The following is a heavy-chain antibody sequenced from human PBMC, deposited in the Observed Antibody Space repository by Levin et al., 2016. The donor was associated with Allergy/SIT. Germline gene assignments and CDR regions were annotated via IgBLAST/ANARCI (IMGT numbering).Heavy chain of an antibody. Sequence: WIRQPPGKGLEWIGEINHSGSTNYNPSLKSRVTISVDTSKNQFSLKLSSVTAADTAVYYCARGRVGCSGGSCRNYYGMDVWGQGTTVTVSS. D-gene: IGHD2-15*01. J-gene: IGHJ6*02. V-gene: IGHV4-34*01. CDR2: INHSGST. CDR3: ARGRVGCSGGSCRNYYGMDV.